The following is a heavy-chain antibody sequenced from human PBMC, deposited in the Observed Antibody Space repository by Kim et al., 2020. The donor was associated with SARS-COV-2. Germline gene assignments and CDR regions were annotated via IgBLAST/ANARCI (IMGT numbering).Heavy chain of an antibody. Sequence: GGSLRLSCAASGFTFSSYGMHWVRQAPGKGLEWVAVISYDGSNKYYADSVKGRFTISRDNSKNTLYLQMNSLRAEDTAVYYCARVNRPPSPPYFDYWGQRTLVTVSS. V-gene: IGHV3-33*05. CDR2: ISYDGSNK. J-gene: IGHJ4*02. CDR1: GFTFSSYG. CDR3: ARVNRPPSPPYFDY.